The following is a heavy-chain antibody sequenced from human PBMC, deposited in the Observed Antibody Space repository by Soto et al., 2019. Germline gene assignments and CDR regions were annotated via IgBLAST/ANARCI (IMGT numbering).Heavy chain of an antibody. CDR1: GDSIISSDFY. Sequence: SETLPLTCTVSGDSIISSDFYWGWVRQPPGKGLEWIGSIFYLGSSYYNPSLKSRVTMSVDTSKNQFSLRLRSVTAADTALYFCARHSLALRKNNWFDPWGQGIMVTVSS. CDR2: IFYLGSS. D-gene: IGHD3-3*02. J-gene: IGHJ5*02. CDR3: ARHSLALRKNNWFDP. V-gene: IGHV4-39*01.